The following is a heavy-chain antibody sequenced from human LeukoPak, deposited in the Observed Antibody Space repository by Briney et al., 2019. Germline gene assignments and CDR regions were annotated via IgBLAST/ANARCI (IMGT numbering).Heavy chain of an antibody. CDR2: VSATGST. D-gene: IGHD6-19*01. CDR1: GGSISDFY. Sequence: KPSETLSLTCTVSGGSISDFYWSWIRQPAGKGLEYIGRVSATGSTSFNPSLQSRVTMSVDTSKSQFSLKLSPVTAADTAVYYCAQVTVGGHFDFWGQGILVTVSS. J-gene: IGHJ4*02. V-gene: IGHV4-4*07. CDR3: AQVTVGGHFDF.